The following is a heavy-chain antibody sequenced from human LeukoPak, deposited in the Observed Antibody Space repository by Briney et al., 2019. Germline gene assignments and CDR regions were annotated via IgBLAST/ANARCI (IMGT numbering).Heavy chain of an antibody. CDR1: GGSISSYY. CDR3: ARAAMVRGVPIYYFDY. V-gene: IGHV4-59*01. D-gene: IGHD3-10*01. J-gene: IGHJ4*02. CDR2: IYYSVST. Sequence: PSETLSLTCTVSGGSISSYYWSWIRQPPGKGLEWIGYIYYSVSTNYNPSLKSRVTISVDTSKNQFSLKLSSVTAADTAVYCCARAAMVRGVPIYYFDYWGQGTLVTVSS.